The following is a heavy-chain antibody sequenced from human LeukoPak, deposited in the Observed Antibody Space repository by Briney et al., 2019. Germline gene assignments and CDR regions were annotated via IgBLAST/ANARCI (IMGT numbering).Heavy chain of an antibody. CDR2: ITTSSSSI. D-gene: IGHD3-22*01. CDR1: GFTFSSYS. V-gene: IGHV3-48*01. CDR3: ARDSGYPRAHGFDI. Sequence: GGSLRLSCAASGFTFSSYSMNWVRQAPGKGLEWVSYITTSSSSIYYADSVKGRFTISRDNDKNSLYLQMNSLRAEDTAVYYCARDSGYPRAHGFDIWGQGTMVTVSS. J-gene: IGHJ3*02.